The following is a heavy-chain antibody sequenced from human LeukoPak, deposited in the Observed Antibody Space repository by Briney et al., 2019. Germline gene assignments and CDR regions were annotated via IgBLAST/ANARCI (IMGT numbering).Heavy chain of an antibody. CDR1: GFTFSNAW. CDR2: IKSKTDGGTT. V-gene: IGHV3-15*01. CDR3: ARGTQQLGSGWFDP. D-gene: IGHD6-13*01. J-gene: IGHJ5*02. Sequence: GGSLRLSCAASGFTFSNAWMSWVRQAPGKGLEWVGRIKSKTDGGTTDYAAPVKGRFTISRDDSKNTLYLQMNSLRVEDTAVYYCARGTQQLGSGWFDPWGQGTLLTVSS.